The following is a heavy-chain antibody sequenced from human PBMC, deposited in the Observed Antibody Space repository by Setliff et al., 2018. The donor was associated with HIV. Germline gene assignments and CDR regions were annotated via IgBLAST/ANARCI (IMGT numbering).Heavy chain of an antibody. Sequence: ETLSLTCAVYGASFSGYYWAWIRQSPGTGLGWIGEINHSGITNYNPTLKSRVTISTDTSKNQFSLRLNSVTAADTAVYYCARVRLRVPPSIFDYWGQGALVTVSS. CDR2: INHSGIT. J-gene: IGHJ4*02. CDR1: GASFSGYY. V-gene: IGHV4-34*01. D-gene: IGHD2-2*01. CDR3: ARVRLRVPPSIFDY.